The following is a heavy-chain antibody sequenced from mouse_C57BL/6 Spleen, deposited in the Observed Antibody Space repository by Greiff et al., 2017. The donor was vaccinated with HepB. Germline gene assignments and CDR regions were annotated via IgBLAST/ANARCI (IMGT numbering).Heavy chain of an antibody. CDR3: ASSITTVVAPSFDY. D-gene: IGHD1-1*01. CDR1: GYTFTSYW. V-gene: IGHV1-64*01. Sequence: QVQLQQPGAELVKPGASVKLSCKASGYTFTSYWMHWVKQRPGQGLEWIGMIHPNSGSTNYNEKFKSKATLTVDKSSSTAYMQLSSLTSEDSAVYYCASSITTVVAPSFDYWGQGTTLTVSS. CDR2: IHPNSGST. J-gene: IGHJ2*01.